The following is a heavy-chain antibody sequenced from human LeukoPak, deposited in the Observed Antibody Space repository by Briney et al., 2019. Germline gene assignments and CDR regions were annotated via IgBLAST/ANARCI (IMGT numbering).Heavy chain of an antibody. CDR1: GGSISSTNW. D-gene: IGHD3-10*01. J-gene: IGHJ4*02. V-gene: IGHV4-4*02. CDR3: ARSKTADYYGSGSYLFFDY. CDR2: IYHSGST. Sequence: PSETLSLTCGVSGGSISSTNWWSWVRQPPGKGLEWIGEIYHSGSTNYNPSLKSRVTISVDKSKNQFSLKLSSVTAADTAVYYCARSKTADYYGSGSYLFFDYWGQGTLVTVSS.